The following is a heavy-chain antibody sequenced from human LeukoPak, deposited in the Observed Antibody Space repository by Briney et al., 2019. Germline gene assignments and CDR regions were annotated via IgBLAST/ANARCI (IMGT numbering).Heavy chain of an antibody. CDR3: ASRGIAAAGDDAFDI. J-gene: IGHJ3*02. CDR1: GGTFISYA. Sequence: GASVKVSCKASGGTFISYAISWVRQAPGQGLEWMGGIIPIFGTANYAQKFQGRVTITADESTSTAYMELSSLRSEDTAVYYCASRGIAAAGDDAFDIWGQGTMVTVSS. D-gene: IGHD6-13*01. CDR2: IIPIFGTA. V-gene: IGHV1-69*13.